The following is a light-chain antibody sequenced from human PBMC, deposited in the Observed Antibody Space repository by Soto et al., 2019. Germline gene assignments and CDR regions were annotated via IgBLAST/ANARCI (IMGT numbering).Light chain of an antibody. J-gene: IGKJ5*01. CDR3: QQRSNWIT. Sequence: EIVLTQSPGTLSLSPGERATLSCMASQSVSSNYLAWYQQKPGQAPRLLIYGASSRATGIPARFTGSGSGTDFTLTISSLEPEDFAVYYCQQRSNWITFGQGTRLEIK. CDR1: QSVSSNY. V-gene: IGKV3D-20*02. CDR2: GAS.